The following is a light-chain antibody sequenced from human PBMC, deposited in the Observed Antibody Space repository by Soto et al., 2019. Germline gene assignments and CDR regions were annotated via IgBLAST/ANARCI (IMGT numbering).Light chain of an antibody. V-gene: IGKV3-20*01. J-gene: IGKJ1*01. CDR1: QSVDSSF. CDR2: GAS. CDR3: QQYGTVPWT. Sequence: EIGLTQSPGTLSLSPGERATLSCRASQSVDSSFLGWYQQKPGQSPRLLIYGASSRASGIPDRFSGSGSGTDFTLSINGLDPEDFAVYYCQQYGTVPWTFGQGTKVDIK.